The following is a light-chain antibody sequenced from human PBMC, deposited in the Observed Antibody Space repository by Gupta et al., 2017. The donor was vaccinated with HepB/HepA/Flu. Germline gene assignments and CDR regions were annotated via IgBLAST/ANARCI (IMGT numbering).Light chain of an antibody. J-gene: IGKJ5*01. V-gene: IGKV2-30*01. CDR3: RQWKHCPLT. CDR2: QVP. CDR1: QLLGYSDGNSN. Sequence: DVVITQSPSSLPVTLGQPGSISCRSSQLLGYSDGNSNLNWFQQRPGQPPRRLIYQVPNRDFGAPDRFSGSGYGSDFTLKISRVEAEDVGVYYCRQWKHCPLTFGQGTRLETK.